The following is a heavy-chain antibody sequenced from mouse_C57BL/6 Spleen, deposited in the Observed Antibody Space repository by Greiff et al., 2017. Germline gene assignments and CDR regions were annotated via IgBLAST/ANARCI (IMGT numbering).Heavy chain of an antibody. D-gene: IGHD2-4*01. CDR1: GYAFSSSW. CDR2: IYPGDGDT. Sequence: QVQLQQSGPELVKPGASVTISCKASGYAFSSSWMNWVKQRPGKGLEWIGRIYPGDGDTNYNGKFKGKATLTADKSSSTAYMQLSSLTSEDSAVYFCARKHYDYDEGFAYWGQGTLVTVSA. V-gene: IGHV1-82*01. J-gene: IGHJ3*01. CDR3: ARKHYDYDEGFAY.